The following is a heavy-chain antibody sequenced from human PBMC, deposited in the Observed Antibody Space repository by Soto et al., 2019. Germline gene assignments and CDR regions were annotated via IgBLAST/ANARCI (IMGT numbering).Heavy chain of an antibody. CDR3: ARDLPAEGYCSSTSCYDAFDI. D-gene: IGHD2-2*01. CDR1: GGSISSGDYY. V-gene: IGHV4-30-4*01. J-gene: IGHJ3*02. Sequence: SETLSLTCTVSGGSISSGDYYWSWIRHPPGKGLEWIGYIYYSGSTYYNPSLKSRVTISVDTSKNQFSLKLSSVTAADTAVYYCARDLPAEGYCSSTSCYDAFDIWGQGTMVTVSS. CDR2: IYYSGST.